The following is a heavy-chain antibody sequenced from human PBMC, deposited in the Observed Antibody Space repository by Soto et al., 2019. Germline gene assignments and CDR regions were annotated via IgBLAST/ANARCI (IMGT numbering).Heavy chain of an antibody. CDR1: GDSVTISDYY. J-gene: IGHJ4*02. CDR2: LHYSGST. V-gene: IGHV4-39*01. Sequence: QLQLQESGPGLVKPSETLSLTCTVSGDSVTISDYYWAWIRQPQGKGLEWNGSLHYSGSTYYNPPLKSRVTISGDTSKKQFSLKLTSVTAADAAVYYCAAHDSGGYYAEYWGQGTLVTVSA. D-gene: IGHD3-22*01. CDR3: AAHDSGGYYAEY.